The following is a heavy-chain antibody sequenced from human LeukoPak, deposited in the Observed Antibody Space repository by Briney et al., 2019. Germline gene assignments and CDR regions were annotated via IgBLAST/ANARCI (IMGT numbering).Heavy chain of an antibody. CDR2: INHSGST. J-gene: IGHJ3*02. CDR3: ADVGRTWDAFHI. V-gene: IGHV4-34*01. D-gene: IGHD2-15*01. CDR1: GGSFSGYY. Sequence: SETLSLTCAVSGGSFSGYYWSWIRHPPGKGLGWIGEINHSGSTTYNPSPKRRATTSLKETKKKSPLMLSSIPAADTTVSYYADVGRTWDAFHIWGEGAKVTVSS.